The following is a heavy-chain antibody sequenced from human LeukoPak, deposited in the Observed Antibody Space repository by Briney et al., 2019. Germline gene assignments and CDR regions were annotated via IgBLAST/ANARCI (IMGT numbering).Heavy chain of an antibody. CDR2: ISSSSGHI. J-gene: IGHJ4*02. D-gene: IGHD6-13*01. CDR3: ARAIAAAGNY. CDR1: GFTFSTFS. Sequence: GSLRLSCSGSGFTFSTFSMNWVRRAPGKGLEWGASISSSSGHIYYADSVRGRFTISRDNANNSTYQQMNSLRVEDTAIYYCARAIAAAGNYWGQGTLVTVSS. V-gene: IGHV3-21*01.